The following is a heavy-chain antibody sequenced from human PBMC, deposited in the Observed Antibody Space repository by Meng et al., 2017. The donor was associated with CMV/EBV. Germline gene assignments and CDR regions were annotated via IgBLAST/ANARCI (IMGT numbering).Heavy chain of an antibody. V-gene: IGHV2-5*02. CDR2: IYWDDDK. D-gene: IGHD6-13*01. J-gene: IGHJ4*02. CDR1: GFSLGTSGVG. Sequence: QITLKESGPTLVKPTQTLRLTCTFSGFSLGTSGVGVGWIRQPPGKALEWLALIYWDDDKRYSPSLKSRLTITKDTSKNQVVLTMTNMDPVDTATYYCARIAAAGRFDYWGQGTLVTVSS. CDR3: ARIAAAGRFDY.